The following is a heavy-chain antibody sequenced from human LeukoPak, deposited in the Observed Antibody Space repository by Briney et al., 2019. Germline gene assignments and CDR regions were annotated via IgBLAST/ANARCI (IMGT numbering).Heavy chain of an antibody. CDR2: IKQDESEK. D-gene: IGHD2-2*01. CDR1: GFTFSNYW. Sequence: PGGSLRLSCSASGFTFSNYWMSWVRQAPGKGLEWVANIKQDESEKYYVDSVKGRFTISRDSAKSSLYLQMNSLRAEDTAVYYCARALDSSSSRYQAFEEWGQGTLVTVSS. J-gene: IGHJ4*02. V-gene: IGHV3-7*01. CDR3: ARALDSSSSRYQAFEE.